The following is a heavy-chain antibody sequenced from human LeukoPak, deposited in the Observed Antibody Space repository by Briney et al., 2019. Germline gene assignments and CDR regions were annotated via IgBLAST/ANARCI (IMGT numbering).Heavy chain of an antibody. Sequence: PSETLSLTCTVSGGSISTSNYYWGWIRQPPGKGLEWIGNIFYSGSTYYSPSLRSRVTISLDTSRNQFSLNLTSVTAADTAVYYCASNTGTVFDYWGQGALVTVSS. CDR1: GGSISTSNYY. CDR2: IFYSGST. V-gene: IGHV4-39*07. CDR3: ASNTGTVFDY. J-gene: IGHJ4*02. D-gene: IGHD7-27*01.